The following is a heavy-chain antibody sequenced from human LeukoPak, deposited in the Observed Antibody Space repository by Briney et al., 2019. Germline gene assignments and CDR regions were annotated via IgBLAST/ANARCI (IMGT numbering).Heavy chain of an antibody. Sequence: PGGSLRLSCAASGFTFSSYWMSWVRQAPGKGLEWVANIKQDGSEKYYVDSVKGRFTISRDNAKNSLYLQMNSLRAEDTAVYYCARDARYDSSGYYFPDAFDIWGQGTMVTVSS. CDR3: ARDARYDSSGYYFPDAFDI. CDR1: GFTFSSYW. D-gene: IGHD3-22*01. V-gene: IGHV3-7*01. J-gene: IGHJ3*02. CDR2: IKQDGSEK.